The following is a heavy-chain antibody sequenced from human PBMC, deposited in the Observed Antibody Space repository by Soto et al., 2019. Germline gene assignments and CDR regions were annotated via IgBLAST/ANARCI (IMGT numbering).Heavy chain of an antibody. Sequence: SETLSLTCAVYGGSFSGYYWSWIRQPPGKGLEWIGEINHSGSTNYNPSLKSRVTISVDTSKNQFSLTLSSVTAADTAVYYCASQSYGRGITDRGQRTPVTVSS. V-gene: IGHV4-34*01. D-gene: IGHD5-18*01. J-gene: IGHJ4*02. CDR1: GGSFSGYY. CDR2: INHSGST. CDR3: ASQSYGRGITD.